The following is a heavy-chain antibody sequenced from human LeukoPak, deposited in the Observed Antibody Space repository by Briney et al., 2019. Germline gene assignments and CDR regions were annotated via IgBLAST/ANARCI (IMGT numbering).Heavy chain of an antibody. CDR3: AKSGLNRFDY. J-gene: IGHJ4*02. D-gene: IGHD2-15*01. V-gene: IGHV3-7*03. Sequence: GGSLRLSCAASGFTFSSYWMSWVRQAPGKGLEWVANIKQDGSEKYYVDSAKGRFTISRDNAKNSLFLQMNSLRAEDTAVYYCAKSGLNRFDYWGQGTLVTVSS. CDR1: GFTFSSYW. CDR2: IKQDGSEK.